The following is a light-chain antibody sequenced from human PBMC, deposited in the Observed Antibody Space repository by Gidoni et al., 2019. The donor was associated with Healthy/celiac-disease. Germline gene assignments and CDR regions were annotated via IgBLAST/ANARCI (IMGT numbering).Light chain of an antibody. CDR2: GAS. CDR3: QQYGSSLYT. CDR1: QSVSSSY. V-gene: IGKV3-20*01. Sequence: IVLTQYPGTLSLSPGERATLSCRASQSVSSSYLAWYQQKPGQAPRLLIYGASSRATGIPDRFSGSGSGTDFTLTISRLEPEDFAVYYCQQYGSSLYTFGQGTKLEIK. J-gene: IGKJ2*01.